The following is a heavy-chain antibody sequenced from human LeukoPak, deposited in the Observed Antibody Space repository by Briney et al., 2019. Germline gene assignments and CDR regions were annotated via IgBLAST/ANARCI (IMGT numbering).Heavy chain of an antibody. Sequence: GSLKVSCKASGYAFTGFYLHWVRQAPGHGLEWMGWISPNTGGTNYPQKFQGRVTMTRDTSISTAYMELSRLRSDDTAVYYCARGPHRGTYLPYYFYGMDVWGEGTTVTVST. J-gene: IGHJ6*01. V-gene: IGHV1-2*02. CDR2: ISPNTGGT. CDR1: GYAFTGFY. CDR3: ARGPHRGTYLPYYFYGMDV. D-gene: IGHD1-26*01.